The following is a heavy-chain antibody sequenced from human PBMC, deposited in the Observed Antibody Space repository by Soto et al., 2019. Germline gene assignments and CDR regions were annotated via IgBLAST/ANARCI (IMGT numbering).Heavy chain of an antibody. D-gene: IGHD3-9*01. CDR3: ARVVRYFDWSTYFDY. CDR2: IIPTFGTA. CDR1: GGTFSSYA. Sequence: SVKVSCKASGGTFSSYAISWVRQAPGQGLEWMGGIIPTFGTANYAQKFQGRVTITADESTSTAYMELSSLRSEDTAVYYCARVVRYFDWSTYFDYWGQGTLVTVSS. J-gene: IGHJ4*02. V-gene: IGHV1-69*13.